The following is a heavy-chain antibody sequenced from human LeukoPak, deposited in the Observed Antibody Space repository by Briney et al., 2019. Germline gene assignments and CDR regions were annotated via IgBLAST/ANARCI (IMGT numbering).Heavy chain of an antibody. CDR3: ARGSLDGDYFDG. CDR2: IGTAGDT. Sequence: GGSLRLSCAASGFTFSSYDMHWVRQATGKGLEWVSAIGTAGDTYSPGSVKGRFTITREKAKKSLYLQMNSLRAGDTAVYYCARGSLDGDYFDGWGQGTLVTVSS. CDR1: GFTFSSYD. D-gene: IGHD4-17*01. V-gene: IGHV3-13*01. J-gene: IGHJ4*02.